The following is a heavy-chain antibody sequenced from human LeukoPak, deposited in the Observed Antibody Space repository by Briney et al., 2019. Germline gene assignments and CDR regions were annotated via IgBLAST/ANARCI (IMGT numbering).Heavy chain of an antibody. CDR1: VGSFSGYY. Sequence: SETLSLTCVVYVGSFSGYYWSWIRQPPGKGLEWMGEINHSGSTNYNPSLKSRVTISVDTSKNQFSLNLSSVTAADTAVYYCARGRLIRDWGQGTLVTVSS. V-gene: IGHV4-34*01. J-gene: IGHJ4*02. CDR3: ARGRLIRD. CDR2: INHSGST.